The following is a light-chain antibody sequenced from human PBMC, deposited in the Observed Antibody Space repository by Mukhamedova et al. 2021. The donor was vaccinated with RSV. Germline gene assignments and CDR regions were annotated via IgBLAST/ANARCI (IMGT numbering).Light chain of an antibody. Sequence: ASQGISKSLAWFQQKPGKAPKSLIFAASTLQSGVPSRFSGSASGADFTLTISSLQPEDSATYYCLQSTTVPLTFGPGTKVDIK. CDR1: QGISKS. J-gene: IGKJ3*01. CDR2: AAS. CDR3: LQSTTVPLT. V-gene: IGKV1-16*01.